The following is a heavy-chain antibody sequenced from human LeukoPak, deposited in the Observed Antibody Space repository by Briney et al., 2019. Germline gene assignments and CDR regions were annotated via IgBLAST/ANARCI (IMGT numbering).Heavy chain of an antibody. CDR3: ARRLPYYYASGNRNWFDP. Sequence: SETLSLTCAVYGGSFSGYYWSWIRQPPGKGLEWIGEINHSGSTNYNPSLKSRVTISVDTSKKQFSLKLSSVTAADTAVYYCARRLPYYYASGNRNWFDPWGQGLLVTVSS. J-gene: IGHJ5*02. D-gene: IGHD3-10*01. CDR2: INHSGST. V-gene: IGHV4-34*01. CDR1: GGSFSGYY.